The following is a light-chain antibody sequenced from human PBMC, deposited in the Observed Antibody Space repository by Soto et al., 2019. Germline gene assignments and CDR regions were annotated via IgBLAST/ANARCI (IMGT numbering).Light chain of an antibody. CDR1: QSVSSN. J-gene: IGKJ2*01. CDR2: GAS. CDR3: QQYNNWPPSYT. Sequence: EIVLTQSPGTLSLSPWEIATLSCRASQSVSSNLAWYQQKPGQAPRLVIYGASTRATGIPARFSGSGSGTEFTLTITSLQSEDFALYYCQQYNNWPPSYTFGQGTKVDIK. V-gene: IGKV3-15*01.